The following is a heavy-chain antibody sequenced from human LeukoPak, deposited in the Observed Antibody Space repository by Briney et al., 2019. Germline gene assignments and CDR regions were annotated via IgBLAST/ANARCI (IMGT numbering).Heavy chain of an antibody. D-gene: IGHD4-23*01. V-gene: IGHV3-33*01. CDR2: IWYDGSNK. CDR1: GFTFSSYG. CDR3: ARDKYGGPGGFFDY. Sequence: GGSLRLSCAASGFTFSSYGMHWVRRAPGKGLEWVAVIWYDGSNKYYADPVKGRFTISRDNSKNTLYLRMNSLRAEDTAVYYCARDKYGGPGGFFDYWGQGTLVTVSS. J-gene: IGHJ4*02.